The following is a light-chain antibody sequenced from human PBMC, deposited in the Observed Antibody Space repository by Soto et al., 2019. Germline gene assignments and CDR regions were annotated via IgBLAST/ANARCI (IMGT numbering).Light chain of an antibody. CDR3: QQYGSSRPLT. CDR2: GAS. CDR1: QTVSSSY. J-gene: IGKJ4*01. Sequence: EIVLTQSPGTLSLSPGDRATLSCRASQTVSSSYLAWYQQKPGQAPRLLIYGASSRATGIPDRFSGSGSGTDFTLTISRLEPEDFAVYYCQQYGSSRPLTFGGGTKVDIK. V-gene: IGKV3-20*01.